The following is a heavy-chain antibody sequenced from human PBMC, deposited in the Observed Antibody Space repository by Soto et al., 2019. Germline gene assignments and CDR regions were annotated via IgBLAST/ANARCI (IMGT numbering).Heavy chain of an antibody. Sequence: QVQLVQSGAELKKPGSSVTVSCKASGGTFGNSAISWVRQAPGQGLEWMGGIIPIFPTPAYAQKFQGRVTVTAPESTSTAYMALTSLRSEDTAVYYCARDKDRQQLGGNYYYGIDVWGQGTTVTVSS. J-gene: IGHJ6*02. CDR2: IIPIFPTP. CDR1: GGTFGNSA. V-gene: IGHV1-69*12. CDR3: ARDKDRQQLGGNYYYGIDV. D-gene: IGHD3-3*02.